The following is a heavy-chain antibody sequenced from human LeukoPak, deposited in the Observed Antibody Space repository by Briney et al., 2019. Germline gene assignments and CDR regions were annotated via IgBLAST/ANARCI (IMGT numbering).Heavy chain of an antibody. V-gene: IGHV4-38-2*02. CDR1: GYSISSGYY. D-gene: IGHD1-26*01. Sequence: PSETLSLTCTVSGYSISSGYYWGWIRQPPGKGLEWIGSIYHSGSTYYNPSLKSRVTISVDTSKNQFSLKLSSVTAADTAVYYCARVTDGGSYVPYYFDYWGQGTLVTVSS. CDR3: ARVTDGGSYVPYYFDY. CDR2: IYHSGST. J-gene: IGHJ4*02.